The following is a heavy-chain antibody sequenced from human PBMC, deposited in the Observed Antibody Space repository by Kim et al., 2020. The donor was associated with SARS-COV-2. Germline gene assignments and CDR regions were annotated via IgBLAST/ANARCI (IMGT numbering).Heavy chain of an antibody. D-gene: IGHD2-2*01. CDR2: IYYSGST. CDR3: ARLGGGRWYQLQY. J-gene: IGHJ4*02. V-gene: IGHV4-39*01. CDR1: GGSISSSSYY. Sequence: SETLSLTCTVSGGSISSSSYYWGWIRQPPGKGLEWIGSIYYSGSTYYNPSLKSRVTISVDTSKNQFSLKLSSVTAADTAVYYCARLGGGRWYQLQYWGQGTLVTVSS.